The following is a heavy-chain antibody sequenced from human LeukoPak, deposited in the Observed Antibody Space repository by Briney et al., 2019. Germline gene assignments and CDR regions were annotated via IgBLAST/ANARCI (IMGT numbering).Heavy chain of an antibody. Sequence: GASVKVSCKASGGTFSSYAISWVRQAPGQGLEWMGGIIPIFGTANYAQKFQGRVTITTDESTSTAYMELSSLRSEDTAVYYCATHRGYCSGGSCSYNDAFDIWGQGTMVTVSS. J-gene: IGHJ3*02. CDR1: GGTFSSYA. V-gene: IGHV1-69*05. CDR3: ATHRGYCSGGSCSYNDAFDI. D-gene: IGHD2-15*01. CDR2: IIPIFGTA.